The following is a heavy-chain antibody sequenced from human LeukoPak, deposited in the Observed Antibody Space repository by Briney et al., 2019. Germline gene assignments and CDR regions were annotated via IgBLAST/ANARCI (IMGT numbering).Heavy chain of an antibody. CDR1: GFTFSNYA. D-gene: IGHD4-23*01. Sequence: GGSLRLSCAASGFTFSNYAMSWVRQAPGKGLEWLSLISDSGRNTYYADSVKCRFTISRNNSKNTLYLHMSSLRAEDTAIYFCAKPGGNYYFDNWGQGTLVTVSS. J-gene: IGHJ4*02. CDR3: AKPGGNYYFDN. V-gene: IGHV3-23*01. CDR2: ISDSGRNT.